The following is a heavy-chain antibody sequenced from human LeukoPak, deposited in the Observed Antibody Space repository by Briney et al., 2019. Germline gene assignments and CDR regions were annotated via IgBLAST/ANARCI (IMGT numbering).Heavy chain of an antibody. V-gene: IGHV3-49*04. CDR2: IRSKAYGGTT. CDR3: TRVITMVRGVINYFDY. Sequence: GGSLRLSCTASGFTFGDYGMSWVRQAPGKGLEWVGFIRSKAYGGTTEYAASVKGRFTISRDDSKSIAYLQTNSLKTEDTAVYYCTRVITMVRGVINYFDYWGQGTLVTVSS. CDR1: GFTFGDYG. D-gene: IGHD3-10*01. J-gene: IGHJ4*02.